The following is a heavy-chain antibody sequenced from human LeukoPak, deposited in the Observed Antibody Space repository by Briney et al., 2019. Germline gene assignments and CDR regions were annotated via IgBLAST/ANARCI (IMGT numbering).Heavy chain of an antibody. D-gene: IGHD5-24*01. J-gene: IGHJ5*02. V-gene: IGHV1-46*01. CDR2: INPSAGTT. CDR3: AREAATIFALVRTQTTKRPHRFDP. Sequence: GASVKVSCKASGYTFSSYHMHWVRQAPGQGLEWMGIINPSAGTTNYAQKFQDRVTMTRDMSTSTVYMELSSLRSEDTAVYYCAREAATIFALVRTQTTKRPHRFDPWGQGTLVTVSS. CDR1: GYTFSSYH.